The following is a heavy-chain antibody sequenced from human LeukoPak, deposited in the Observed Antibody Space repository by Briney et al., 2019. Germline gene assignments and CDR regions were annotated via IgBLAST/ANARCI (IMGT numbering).Heavy chain of an antibody. V-gene: IGHV1-18*01. D-gene: IGHD3-22*01. Sequence: GASEKVSCKISGYTFTSYGISWVRHAPGQGLEGMGWIIAYNGNTNYAQKLQGRVTMTTDTSTSTAYMELRSLRSDDTAVYYCARDSDYYYDSSAWGFDYWGQGTLVTVSS. CDR2: IIAYNGNT. CDR1: GYTFTSYG. J-gene: IGHJ4*02. CDR3: ARDSDYYYDSSAWGFDY.